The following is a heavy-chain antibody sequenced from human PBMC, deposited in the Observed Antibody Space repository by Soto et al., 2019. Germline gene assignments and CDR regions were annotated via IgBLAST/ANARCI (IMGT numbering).Heavy chain of an antibody. CDR3: ARDLPPIVVVTAILYY. Sequence: QVQLVESGGGVVQPGRSLRLSCAASGFTFSSFAMHWGRQAPGKGLEWVALISYDGSNKSYADSVKGRFTISRDNSKNTLSLQMNSLRAEDTALYYSARDLPPIVVVTAILYYWVQGTLVTVSS. V-gene: IGHV3-30-3*01. CDR2: ISYDGSNK. J-gene: IGHJ4*02. D-gene: IGHD2-21*02. CDR1: GFTFSSFA.